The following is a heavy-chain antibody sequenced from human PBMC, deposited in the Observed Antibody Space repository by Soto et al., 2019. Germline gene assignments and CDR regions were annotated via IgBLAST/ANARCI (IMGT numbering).Heavy chain of an antibody. D-gene: IGHD4-17*01. CDR3: ARVRYGDYVGLDY. Sequence: ASVKVACKASGYTFTSYAMHWVRQAPGQRLEWMGWINAGNGNTKYSQKFQGRVTITRDTSASTAYMELSSLRSEDTAVYYCARVRYGDYVGLDYWGQGTLVTVSS. CDR2: INAGNGNT. J-gene: IGHJ4*02. CDR1: GYTFTSYA. V-gene: IGHV1-3*01.